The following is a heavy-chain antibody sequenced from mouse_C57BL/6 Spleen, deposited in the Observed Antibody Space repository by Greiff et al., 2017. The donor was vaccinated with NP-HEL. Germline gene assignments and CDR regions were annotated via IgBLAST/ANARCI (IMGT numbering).Heavy chain of an antibody. CDR1: GFTFSSYA. CDR3: ARDLAIYDGYYGWFAY. J-gene: IGHJ3*01. D-gene: IGHD2-3*01. Sequence: EVMLVESGGGLVKPGGSLKLSCAASGFTFSSYAMSWVRQTPEKRLEWVATISDGGSYTYYPDNVQGRFTISRDNAKNNLYLQMSHLKSEDTAMYYCARDLAIYDGYYGWFAYWGQGTLVTVSA. CDR2: ISDGGSYT. V-gene: IGHV5-4*01.